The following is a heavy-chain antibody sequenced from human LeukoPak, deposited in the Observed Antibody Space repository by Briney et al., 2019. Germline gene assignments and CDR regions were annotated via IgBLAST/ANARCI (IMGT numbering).Heavy chain of an antibody. Sequence: GGSLRLSCAASGFTFSVYWMSWVRQAPGKGLEWVANIKEDGSEKHYVDSVKGRFTISRDNAQKSLYLQMNSLRAEDTAVYYCARENGMIGQFDPWGQGTLVTVSS. CDR2: IKEDGSEK. CDR3: ARENGMIGQFDP. CDR1: GFTFSVYW. J-gene: IGHJ5*02. D-gene: IGHD2-21*01. V-gene: IGHV3-7*01.